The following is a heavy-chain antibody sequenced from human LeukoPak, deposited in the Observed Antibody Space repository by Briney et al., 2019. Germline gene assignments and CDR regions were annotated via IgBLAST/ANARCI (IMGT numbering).Heavy chain of an antibody. CDR3: ARPTNPYNWNYDY. CDR1: GYTFTSYD. J-gene: IGHJ4*02. CDR2: ISAYNGNT. Sequence: ASVKVSCKASGYTFTSYDINWVRQATGQGLEWMGWISAYNGNTNYAQKLQGRVTMTTDTSTSTAYMELRSLRSDDTAVYYCARPTNPYNWNYDYWGQGTLVTVSS. V-gene: IGHV1-18*01. D-gene: IGHD1-7*01.